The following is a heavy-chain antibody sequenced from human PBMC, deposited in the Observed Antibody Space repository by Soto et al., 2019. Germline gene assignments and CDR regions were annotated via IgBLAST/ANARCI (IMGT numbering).Heavy chain of an antibody. CDR2: IFHNGNT. J-gene: IGHJ6*02. Sequence: SETLSLTCAVSSGSIRSSNWWIWVRQSPGKGLEWIGEIFHNGNTYYNPSLNSRVTISVDTSKKQFSLNLRSVTAADTAVYYCAGLTWGMAVWGQGTTVTVSS. D-gene: IGHD3-10*01. V-gene: IGHV4-4*02. CDR3: AGLTWGMAV. CDR1: SGSIRSSNW.